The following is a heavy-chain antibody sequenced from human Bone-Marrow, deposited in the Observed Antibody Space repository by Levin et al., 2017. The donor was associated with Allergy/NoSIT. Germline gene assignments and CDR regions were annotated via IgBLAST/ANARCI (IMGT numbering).Heavy chain of an antibody. J-gene: IGHJ5*02. D-gene: IGHD3-22*01. V-gene: IGHV4-31*03. CDR1: GGSIRSGGYY. Sequence: SQTLSLTCTVSGGSIRSGGYYWSWIRQHPGKGLEWIGYIYYSGSTYYNPSLKSRVTISVDTSKNQFSLKLSSVTAADTAVYYCARAPRTYDSSGYLAWFDPWGQGTLVTVSS. CDR2: IYYSGST. CDR3: ARAPRTYDSSGYLAWFDP.